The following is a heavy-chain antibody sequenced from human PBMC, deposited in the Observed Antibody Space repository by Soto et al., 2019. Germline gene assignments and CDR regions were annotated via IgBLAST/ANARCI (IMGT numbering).Heavy chain of an antibody. Sequence: GSLRLSCAASGFTFSSYWMGWVRQAPGKGLEWVANIKQDGSEKYYVDSVKGRFTISRDNAKNSLYLQMNSLRAEDTAVYYCARDFRRSSSSWTFFDYWGQGTLVTVSS. D-gene: IGHD6-13*01. CDR3: ARDFRRSSSSWTFFDY. J-gene: IGHJ4*02. CDR2: IKQDGSEK. V-gene: IGHV3-7*01. CDR1: GFTFSSYW.